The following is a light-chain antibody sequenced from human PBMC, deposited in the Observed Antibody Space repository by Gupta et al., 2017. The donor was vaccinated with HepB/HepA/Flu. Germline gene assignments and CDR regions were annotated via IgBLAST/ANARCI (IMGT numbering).Light chain of an antibody. J-gene: IGKJ3*01. CDR1: QSLLQSNGNNY. V-gene: IGKV2-28*01. CDR3: MEDLQAPFT. Sequence: DIVMTQSPLSLPVTPGESASISCRSSQSLLQSNGNNYLDWFVQKPGPSPQLLLYLGSNRASGVPDRFSGSGSGTDFTLKSNRVEAEDVGVYYCMEDLQAPFTFGPGTKVDVK. CDR2: LGS.